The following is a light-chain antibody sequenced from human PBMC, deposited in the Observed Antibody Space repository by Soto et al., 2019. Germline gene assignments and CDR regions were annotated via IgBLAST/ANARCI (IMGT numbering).Light chain of an antibody. CDR1: QSVSSS. Sequence: IVLTQSPGTLSLSPGERATLSCRASQSVSSSDLAWYQQKPGQAPRLLIYDASSRATGIPARFSGSGSGTEFTLTISSLQSEDFAVYDCQQYNNWLWTFGQGTKVDIK. V-gene: IGKV3D-15*01. J-gene: IGKJ1*01. CDR2: DAS. CDR3: QQYNNWLWT.